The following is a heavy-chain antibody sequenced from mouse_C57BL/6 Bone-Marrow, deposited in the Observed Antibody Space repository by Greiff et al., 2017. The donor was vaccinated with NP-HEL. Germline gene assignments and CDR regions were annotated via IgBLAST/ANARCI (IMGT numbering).Heavy chain of an antibody. CDR2: ISDGGSYT. Sequence: EVQLVESGGGLVKPGGSLKLSCAASGFTFSSYAMSWVRQTPEKRLEWVATISDGGSYTYYPDNVKGRFTISRDNAKNTLYLQMSRLKSEDTAMYYCARHYYYGSSPYWYFDVWGTGTTVTVSS. CDR3: ARHYYYGSSPYWYFDV. V-gene: IGHV5-4*01. D-gene: IGHD1-1*01. CDR1: GFTFSSYA. J-gene: IGHJ1*03.